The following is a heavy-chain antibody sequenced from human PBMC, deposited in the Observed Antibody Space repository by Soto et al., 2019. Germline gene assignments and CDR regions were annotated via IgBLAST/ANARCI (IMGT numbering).Heavy chain of an antibody. D-gene: IGHD6-19*01. V-gene: IGHV5-51*01. CDR1: GYRFTSPC. Sequence: SLRISRRRSGYRFTSPCIAWVRQIPAKGLEWMGIIYPGYSEIRYSPSFQGQVTISGDKSISTAYLQWSSLKASDTAMYYCARTPGYSSGYLGMNFDSRGQGTMVPCSS. CDR3: ARTPGYSSGYLGMNFDS. CDR2: IYPGYSEI. J-gene: IGHJ4*02.